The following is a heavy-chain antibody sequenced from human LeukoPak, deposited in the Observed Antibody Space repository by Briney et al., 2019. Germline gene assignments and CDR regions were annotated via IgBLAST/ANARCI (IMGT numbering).Heavy chain of an antibody. CDR2: IYPGDSDT. J-gene: IGHJ6*03. V-gene: IGHV5-51*01. D-gene: IGHD6-19*01. Sequence: GESLKISCKGSGYSLTSYWIGWVRQMPGRGLEWMGIIYPGDSDTRYSPSFQGQVTISADKSISTAYLQWSSLKASDTAMYYCARHIAVAGTNDAYYYYYYYMDVWGKGTTVTVSS. CDR3: ARHIAVAGTNDAYYYYYYYMDV. CDR1: GYSLTSYW.